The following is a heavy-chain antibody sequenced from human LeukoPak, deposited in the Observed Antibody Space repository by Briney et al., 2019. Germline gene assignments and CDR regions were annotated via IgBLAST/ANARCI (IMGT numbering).Heavy chain of an antibody. J-gene: IGHJ5*02. Sequence: EASVKVSCKASGYTFTGYYMHWVRQAPGQGLEWMGWINPNSGGTNYAQRFQGRVTMTRDTSISTAYLDLSRLRSDDTAVYYCARDSEAEDFLTGDRNWFDPWGQGTLVTVSS. D-gene: IGHD3-9*01. V-gene: IGHV1-2*02. CDR2: INPNSGGT. CDR1: GYTFTGYY. CDR3: ARDSEAEDFLTGDRNWFDP.